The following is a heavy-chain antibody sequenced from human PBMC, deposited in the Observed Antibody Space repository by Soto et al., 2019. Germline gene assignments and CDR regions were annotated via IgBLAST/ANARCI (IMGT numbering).Heavy chain of an antibody. CDR1: GGSISSGGYY. Sequence: SETLSLTCTVSGGSISSGGYYWSWIRQHPGKGLEWIGYIYYSGSTYYNPSLKSRVTISVDTSKNQFSLKLSSVTAADTAVYYCARFLEDIVVVVAAPPLAFDIWGQGTMVTVSS. CDR3: ARFLEDIVVVVAAPPLAFDI. V-gene: IGHV4-31*03. J-gene: IGHJ3*02. CDR2: IYYSGST. D-gene: IGHD2-15*01.